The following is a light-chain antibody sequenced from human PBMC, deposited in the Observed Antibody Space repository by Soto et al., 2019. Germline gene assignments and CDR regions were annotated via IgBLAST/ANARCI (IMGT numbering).Light chain of an antibody. CDR3: QQYGTSPKT. CDR2: GAF. J-gene: IGKJ1*01. V-gene: IGKV3-20*01. Sequence: EIVLTQSPGTLSLSPGERATLSCRASQSVSSNYLAWYQQKPGQAPRLLIYGAFSRAPGIPDRFSGSGSGTDFTLTISRLEPEDFAVYYCQQYGTSPKTFGQWTNVEIK. CDR1: QSVSSNY.